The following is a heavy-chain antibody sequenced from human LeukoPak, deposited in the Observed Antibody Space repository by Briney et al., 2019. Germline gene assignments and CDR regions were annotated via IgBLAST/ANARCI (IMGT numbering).Heavy chain of an antibody. CDR1: GFTFSSYS. D-gene: IGHD3-10*01. CDR2: ISSSSSYI. J-gene: IGHJ4*02. CDR3: AREMGVRGVPDY. V-gene: IGHV3-21*01. Sequence: GGSLRLSCAASGFTFSSYSMNWVRQAPGKGLEWVSSISSSSSYIYYADSVKGRFTISRDNAKNSLYLQMNSLRAEDTAVYYCAREMGVRGVPDYWGQGTLVTVSS.